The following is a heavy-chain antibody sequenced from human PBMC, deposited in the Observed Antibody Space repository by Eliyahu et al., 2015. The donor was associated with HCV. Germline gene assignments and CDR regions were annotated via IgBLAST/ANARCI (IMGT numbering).Heavy chain of an antibody. D-gene: IGHD3-16*01. CDR3: VKDVMVTFGRAPTSFEI. J-gene: IGHJ3*02. CDR1: GFTFDDXA. CDR2: ISWNSGNI. V-gene: IGHV3-9*01. Sequence: EVQLVESGGALVQPGRSLRLSCAASGFTFDDXAMPXGRQAPGKGVEWVSGISWNSGNIAYADSVKGRFTISRDNAKNSLYLQMNSLRAEDTALYYCVKDVMVTFGRAPTSFEIWGQGTMVSVSS.